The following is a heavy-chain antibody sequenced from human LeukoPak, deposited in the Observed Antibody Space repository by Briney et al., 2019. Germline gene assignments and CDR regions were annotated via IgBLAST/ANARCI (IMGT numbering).Heavy chain of an antibody. CDR1: GFTFSSYA. CDR2: ISGSGGST. Sequence: PGGSLRLSCAASGFTFSSYAMSWVRQAPGKGLEWVSAISGSGGSTYYADSVKGRFTISRDNSKNTLYLQMNSLRAEDTAVYYCAKDSTTVVTEVGIVDYWGQGTLVTVSS. J-gene: IGHJ4*02. V-gene: IGHV3-23*01. D-gene: IGHD4-23*01. CDR3: AKDSTTVVTEVGIVDY.